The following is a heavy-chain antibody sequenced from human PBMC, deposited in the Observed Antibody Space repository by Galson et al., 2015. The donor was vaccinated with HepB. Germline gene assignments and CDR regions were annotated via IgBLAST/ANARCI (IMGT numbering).Heavy chain of an antibody. J-gene: IGHJ4*02. V-gene: IGHV1-18*01. CDR2: ISAYNGNT. D-gene: IGHD3-16*02. CDR3: ARDRLAGYTHSHYFDY. Sequence: SVKVSCKASGYTFTSYGISWVRQAPGQGLEWMGWISAYNGNTNYAQKLQGRVTMTTDTSTSTAYMELRSLRSDDTAVYYCARDRLAGYTHSHYFDYWGQGTLVTVSS. CDR1: GYTFTSYG.